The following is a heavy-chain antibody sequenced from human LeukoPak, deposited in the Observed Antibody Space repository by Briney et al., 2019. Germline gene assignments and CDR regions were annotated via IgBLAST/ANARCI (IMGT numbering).Heavy chain of an antibody. CDR3: ARDLGPDGSIRSSWYLVHYYYGMDV. Sequence: PGGSLRLSCAASGFTFSSYWMSWVRQAPGKGLEWVANIKQDGSEKYYVDSVKGRFTISRDNAKNSLYLQMNSLRAEDTAVYYCARDLGPDGSIRSSWYLVHYYYGMDVWGQGTTVTVSS. V-gene: IGHV3-7*03. D-gene: IGHD6-13*01. CDR2: IKQDGSEK. J-gene: IGHJ6*02. CDR1: GFTFSSYW.